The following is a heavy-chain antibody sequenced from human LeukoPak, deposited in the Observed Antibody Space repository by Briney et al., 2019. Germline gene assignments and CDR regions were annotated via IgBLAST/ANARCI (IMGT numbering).Heavy chain of an antibody. Sequence: PGGSLRLSCAASGFTFSSYAMHWVRQAPGKGLEWVAVISYDGSNKYYADSVKGRFTIPRDNSKNTLYLQMNSLRAEDTAVYYCARDGGRDIVVVPASRSTILDYWGQGTLVTVSS. CDR3: ARDGGRDIVVVPASRSTILDY. V-gene: IGHV3-30*04. CDR2: ISYDGSNK. J-gene: IGHJ4*02. D-gene: IGHD2-2*01. CDR1: GFTFSSYA.